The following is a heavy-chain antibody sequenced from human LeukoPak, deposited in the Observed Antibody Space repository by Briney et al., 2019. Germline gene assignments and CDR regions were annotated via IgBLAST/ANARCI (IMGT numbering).Heavy chain of an antibody. Sequence: PGGSLRLSCAASGFTFSNYEMNWVRQAPGKGLEWVSYISNSGSTIYYADSVKGRFTISRDNAKNLLYLQMNSLRAEDTAVYYCARSLFWDILAPGAFDIWGQGTMVTVSS. CDR2: ISNSGSTI. D-gene: IGHD3-9*01. CDR1: GFTFSNYE. CDR3: ARSLFWDILAPGAFDI. V-gene: IGHV3-48*03. J-gene: IGHJ3*02.